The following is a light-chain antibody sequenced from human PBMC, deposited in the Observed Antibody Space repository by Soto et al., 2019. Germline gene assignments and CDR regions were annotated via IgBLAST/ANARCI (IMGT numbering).Light chain of an antibody. CDR2: GAS. CDR1: QSVSSSY. Sequence: EIVLTQSPGTLSLSPGERATLSCRASQSVSSSYLALYQQKPDQAPRLVIYGASSRATGIPDRFSGSGSETDFTLTISRLEPEDFAVYYCQQYGSSPGTFGQGTKLEIK. V-gene: IGKV3-20*01. CDR3: QQYGSSPGT. J-gene: IGKJ2*01.